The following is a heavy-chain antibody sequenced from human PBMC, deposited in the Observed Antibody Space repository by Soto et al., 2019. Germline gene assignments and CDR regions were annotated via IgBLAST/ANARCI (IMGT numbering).Heavy chain of an antibody. V-gene: IGHV4-39*01. CDR1: GGSISSSSYY. CDR2: IYYSGST. CDR3: ARASPMVRGVITTPPNAFDI. J-gene: IGHJ3*02. D-gene: IGHD3-10*01. Sequence: PSETLSLTCTVSGGSISSSSYYWGWIRQPPGKGLEWIGSIYYSGSTYYNPSLKSRVTISVDTSKNQFSLKLSSVTAADTAVYYCARASPMVRGVITTPPNAFDIWGQGAMVTVSS.